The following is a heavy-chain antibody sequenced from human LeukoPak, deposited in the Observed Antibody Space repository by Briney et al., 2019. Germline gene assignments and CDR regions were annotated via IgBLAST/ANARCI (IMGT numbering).Heavy chain of an antibody. CDR1: GYTFTAYG. D-gene: IGHD2-2*01. CDR3: ARGVVPAVERWGYFDY. V-gene: IGHV1-18*01. CDR2: ISANNGNT. J-gene: IGHJ4*02. Sequence: WASVKVSCKASGYTFTAYGISWVRQAPGQGLEWMGWISANNGNTNYAQKVQGRVTMTRDTSTSTAYMELRSLRYDDTAVYYCARGVVPAVERWGYFDYWGQGTLVTVSS.